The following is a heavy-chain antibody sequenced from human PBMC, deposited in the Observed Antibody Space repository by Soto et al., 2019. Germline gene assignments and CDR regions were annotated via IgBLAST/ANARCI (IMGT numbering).Heavy chain of an antibody. CDR3: AKDYYGSGSYYSLAEYFQH. V-gene: IGHV3-23*01. D-gene: IGHD3-10*01. CDR2: ISGSGGST. CDR1: GFTFSSYA. J-gene: IGHJ1*01. Sequence: EVQLLESVGGLVQPGGSLRLSCAASGFTFSSYAMSWVRQAPGKGLEWVSAISGSGGSTYYADSVKGRFTIYRDNSKNHRYLQLHSLRAEDTAVYYCAKDYYGSGSYYSLAEYFQHWGQGTLVTVSS.